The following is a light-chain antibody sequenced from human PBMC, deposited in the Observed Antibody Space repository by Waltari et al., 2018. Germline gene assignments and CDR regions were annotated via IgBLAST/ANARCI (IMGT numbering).Light chain of an antibody. J-gene: IGKJ1*01. CDR3: QHYVRLPAT. V-gene: IGKV3-20*01. CDR1: QSVSRA. CDR2: GTS. Sequence: EIVLTQSPGTLSLSPGERATLSCRASQSVSRALAWYQQKPGQAPRHLIYGTSNRATGIPDRFSGSGSGTDFSLTISRLEPEDVAVYFCQHYVRLPATFGQGTKVEIK.